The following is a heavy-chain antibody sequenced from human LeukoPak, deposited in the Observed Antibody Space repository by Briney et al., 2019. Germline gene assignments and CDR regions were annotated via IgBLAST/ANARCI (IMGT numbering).Heavy chain of an antibody. V-gene: IGHV4-61*02. CDR2: IYTSGST. CDR1: GGSISSGSYY. D-gene: IGHD3-16*01. Sequence: SETLSLTCTVSGGSISSGSYYWSWIRQPAGKGLEWIGRIYTSGSTNYNPSLKSRVTMSVDTSMNQFSLKLSSVTAADTAVYYCASGVSFRYYYYMDVWGKGTTVTVSS. CDR3: ASGVSFRYYYYMDV. J-gene: IGHJ6*03.